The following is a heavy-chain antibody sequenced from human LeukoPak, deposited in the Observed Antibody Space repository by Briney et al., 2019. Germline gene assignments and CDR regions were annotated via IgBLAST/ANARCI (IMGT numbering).Heavy chain of an antibody. CDR1: GDSITSFY. D-gene: IGHD2-15*01. CDR2: IYYTGET. V-gene: IGHV4-59*08. CDR3: AKTARVAAH. J-gene: IGHJ4*02. Sequence: PSETLSLTCTVSGDSITSFYWSWIRQSPGKGLEYLGYIYYTGETNYNPSLRSRLTMSLDTSRNQFSLKLTSVTAADTADYFCAKTARVAAHWGQGILVTVSS.